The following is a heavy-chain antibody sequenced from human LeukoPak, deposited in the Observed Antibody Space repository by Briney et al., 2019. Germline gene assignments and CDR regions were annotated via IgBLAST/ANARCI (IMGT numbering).Heavy chain of an antibody. D-gene: IGHD6-6*01. CDR1: GFTFSSYW. Sequence: VGTLRLSCAASGFTFSSYWMSWVGQAPGKGREGVGEIKEDGSEKYYVESVKGRFTISRANAKNSLYLQMTSLSAEATAVYYCARYSSSPLFDYWGQGTLVTVSS. V-gene: IGHV3-7*01. J-gene: IGHJ4*02. CDR2: IKEDGSEK. CDR3: ARYSSSPLFDY.